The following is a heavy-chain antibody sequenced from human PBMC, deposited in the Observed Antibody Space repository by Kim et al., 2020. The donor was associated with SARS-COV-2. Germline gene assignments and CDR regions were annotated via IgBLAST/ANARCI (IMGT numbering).Heavy chain of an antibody. CDR1: GFTFSSYS. CDR3: ARGERDILTGYPDY. CDR2: ISSSSSYI. D-gene: IGHD3-9*01. Sequence: GGSLRLSCAASGFTFSSYSMNWVRQAPGKGLEWVSSISSSSSYIYYADSVKGRFTISRDNAKNSLYLQMNSLRAEDTAVYYCARGERDILTGYPDYWGQGTLVTVSS. J-gene: IGHJ4*02. V-gene: IGHV3-21*01.